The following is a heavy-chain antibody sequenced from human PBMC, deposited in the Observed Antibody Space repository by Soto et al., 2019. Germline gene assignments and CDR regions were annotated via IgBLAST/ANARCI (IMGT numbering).Heavy chain of an antibody. Sequence: ASVEVSCEASGYTFTGYYMHWVRQAPGQGLEWMGWINPDSGGTNYAQKFQGRVTMTRDTSISTAYMELSRLRSDDTAVYYCARTPRIAVAATEWFDPWGQGTLVTVS. CDR2: INPDSGGT. V-gene: IGHV1-2*02. CDR1: GYTFTGYY. CDR3: ARTPRIAVAATEWFDP. J-gene: IGHJ5*02. D-gene: IGHD6-19*01.